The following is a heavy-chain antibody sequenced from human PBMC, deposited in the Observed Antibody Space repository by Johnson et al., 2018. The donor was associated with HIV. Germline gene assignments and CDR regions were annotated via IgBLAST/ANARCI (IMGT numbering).Heavy chain of an antibody. J-gene: IGHJ3*02. CDR1: GFTVSSNY. CDR2: IYSGGST. D-gene: IGHD1-26*01. CDR3: AREGAWEVRPGAFDI. V-gene: IGHV3-66*01. Sequence: VQLVESGGGLVQPGGSLRLSCAASGFTVSSNYMSWVRQAPGKGLEWVSVIYSGGSTYYADSVKGRFTISRDNSKNTLYLQMNSLRAEETAVYYCAREGAWEVRPGAFDIWGQGTMVTVSS.